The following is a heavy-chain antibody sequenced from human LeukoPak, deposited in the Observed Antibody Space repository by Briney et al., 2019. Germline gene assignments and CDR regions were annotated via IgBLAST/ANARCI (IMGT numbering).Heavy chain of an antibody. J-gene: IGHJ5*02. CDR3: ARTYSNAFDP. V-gene: IGHV4-38-2*02. Sequence: SETLSLTCTVSGYSISSGYYWGWIRQPPGKGLEWIGGIYHSGNTYYNPSLKSRVILLMDTSKNQFSLKLSSVTAADTAVYYCARTYSNAFDPWGQGTLVTVSS. D-gene: IGHD2/OR15-2a*01. CDR2: IYHSGNT. CDR1: GYSISSGYY.